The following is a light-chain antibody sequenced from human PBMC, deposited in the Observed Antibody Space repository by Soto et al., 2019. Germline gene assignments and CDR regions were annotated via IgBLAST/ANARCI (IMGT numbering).Light chain of an antibody. Sequence: DIQMTQAPSSLSASVGDRVTITCRASQSIRNDLGWYQQKPGKAPKRLIYAASTLQNGVPSRFSGSGSGTVFTLTNSSLQPEDFATYYCQHHNSYLALTFGGGTKVEIK. CDR1: QSIRND. CDR3: QHHNSYLALT. V-gene: IGKV1-17*01. J-gene: IGKJ4*01. CDR2: AAS.